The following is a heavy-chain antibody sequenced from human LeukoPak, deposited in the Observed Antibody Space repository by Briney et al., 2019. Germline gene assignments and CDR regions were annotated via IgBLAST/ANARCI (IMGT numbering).Heavy chain of an antibody. Sequence: PGRSLRLSCAASGFTFSNSGMNWVRQAPGKGLEWVSYISSRSTAIYYADSVKGRFTISRDNAKNSLYLQMNSLRAEDRAVYYCARDEGNSGYYYWGQGTLVTVSS. D-gene: IGHD3-22*01. CDR2: ISSRSTAI. CDR1: GFTFSNSG. CDR3: ARDEGNSGYYY. J-gene: IGHJ4*02. V-gene: IGHV3-48*04.